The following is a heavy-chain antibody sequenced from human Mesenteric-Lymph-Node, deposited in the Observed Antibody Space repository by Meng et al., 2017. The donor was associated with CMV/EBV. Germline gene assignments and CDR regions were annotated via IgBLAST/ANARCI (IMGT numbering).Heavy chain of an antibody. CDR2: IKEDGTET. V-gene: IGHV3-7*01. D-gene: IGHD1-26*01. Sequence: GGSLRLSCAGSGFTFGSFWMSWVRQVPGKGLEWVANIKEDGTETHHADSVEGRFIISKDNAKNTLHLQMNSLRAEDTGVYYCATEIVGGASAFDYWGQGTLVTVSS. CDR1: GFTFGSFW. J-gene: IGHJ4*02. CDR3: ATEIVGGASAFDY.